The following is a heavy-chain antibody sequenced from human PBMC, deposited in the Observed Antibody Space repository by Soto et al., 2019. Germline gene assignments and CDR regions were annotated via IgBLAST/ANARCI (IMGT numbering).Heavy chain of an antibody. J-gene: IGHJ6*02. CDR2: IIPVFGTV. Sequence: QVQLVQSGAEVKKPGSSVKVSCKASGGTFGSYSFSWVRHAPGQGLEWMGGIIPVFGTVKHAQKFQGSDTNTADESTSTVYMELSRLRSEDTDVYYCERGAANSEYRSGWSLGSGMDVWGQGTTVTVSS. D-gene: IGHD6-19*01. CDR1: GGTFGSYS. V-gene: IGHV1-69*01. CDR3: ERGAANSEYRSGWSLGSGMDV.